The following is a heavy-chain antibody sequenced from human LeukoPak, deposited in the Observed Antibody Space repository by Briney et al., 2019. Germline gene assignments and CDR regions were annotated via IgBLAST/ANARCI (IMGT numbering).Heavy chain of an antibody. D-gene: IGHD2-15*01. CDR1: GFSISSGYY. CDR2: IYHSGST. V-gene: IGHV4-38-2*01. CDR3: ARAICGGGSCHCFDY. J-gene: IGHJ4*02. Sequence: SETLSLTCAVSGFSISSGYYWGWIRQPPGKGLEWIGSIYHSGSTYYNPSLKSRVTISEDTSKNQFSLKLRSVTAADTAVYYCARAICGGGSCHCFDYWGQGTLVTVSS.